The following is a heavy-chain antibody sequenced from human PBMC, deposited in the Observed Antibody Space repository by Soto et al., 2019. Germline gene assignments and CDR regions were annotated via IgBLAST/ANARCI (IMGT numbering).Heavy chain of an antibody. CDR1: GGSISSGDYF. CDR3: ARGLVIRPYYYHGMDV. CDR2: ISSIGST. V-gene: IGHV4-30-4*01. D-gene: IGHD3-9*01. J-gene: IGHJ6*02. Sequence: QVQLQESGPGLVKTSQTLSLTCTVSGGSISSGDYFWSWIRQSPGKGLEWIGYISSIGSTYYNPSQKRRVSVSRDTSNNQFFLTLSSVTTTDTAVYYCARGLVIRPYYYHGMDVWGQGTTVTVYS.